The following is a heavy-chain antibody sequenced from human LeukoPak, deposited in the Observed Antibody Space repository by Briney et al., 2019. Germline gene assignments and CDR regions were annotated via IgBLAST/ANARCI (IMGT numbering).Heavy chain of an antibody. J-gene: IGHJ3*02. Sequence: GGSLRLSCAASEFTFSSYAMHWVRQAPGKGLEWVAVISYDGSIKYSADSVKGRFTISRDNSKNTLYLQMNSLRPEDTAVYYCAKDMGIQLWGDAFDIWGQGTMVTVSS. D-gene: IGHD5-18*01. CDR3: AKDMGIQLWGDAFDI. CDR2: ISYDGSIK. CDR1: EFTFSSYA. V-gene: IGHV3-30*18.